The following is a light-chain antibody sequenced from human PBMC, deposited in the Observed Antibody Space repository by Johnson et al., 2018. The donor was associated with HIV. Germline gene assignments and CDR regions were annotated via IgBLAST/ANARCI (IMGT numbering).Light chain of an antibody. CDR2: DNH. Sequence: QSVLTQPPSVSAAPGQKVTISCSASSSNIVNIYIPWYQHLPGTAPKLLIYDNHTRPPGILDRFSGSKYGTSATLGIIGLQTGDEAAHYCATWASSLSAPYVVGTGTKVTVL. V-gene: IGLV1-51*01. CDR3: ATWASSLSAPYV. CDR1: SSNIVNIY. J-gene: IGLJ1*01.